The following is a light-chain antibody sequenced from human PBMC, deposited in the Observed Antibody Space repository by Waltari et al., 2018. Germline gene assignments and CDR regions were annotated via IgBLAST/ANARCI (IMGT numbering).Light chain of an antibody. CDR3: QQSYIIPPT. Sequence: DIQMTQSPSSLSASVGDRVTISCRASQTIKTWLNWYQQKPGRAPKVLISVASNLESGVPSRFSGSGSGTDFTLTIRILQPEPFASYFCQQSYIIPPTFGQGNQLEI. V-gene: IGKV1-39*01. J-gene: IGKJ2*01. CDR1: QTIKTW. CDR2: VAS.